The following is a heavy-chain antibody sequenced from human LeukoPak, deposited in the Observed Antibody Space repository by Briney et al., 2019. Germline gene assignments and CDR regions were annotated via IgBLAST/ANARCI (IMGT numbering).Heavy chain of an antibody. Sequence: SETLSLTCTVSGGSISRYYWSWIRQPPEKGLEWNGSLYTSASINYNPSLKSPVSLSVYPSTHPLSLKLSSVIAADPGMYFRARHSGNNWNYARAFDIWGQGTMVTVSS. CDR3: ARHSGNNWNYARAFDI. D-gene: IGHD1-7*01. J-gene: IGHJ3*02. CDR2: LYTSASI. CDR1: GGSISRYY. V-gene: IGHV4-4*09.